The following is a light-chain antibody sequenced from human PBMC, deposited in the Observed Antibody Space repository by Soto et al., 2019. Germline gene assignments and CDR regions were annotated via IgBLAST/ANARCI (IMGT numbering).Light chain of an antibody. CDR1: QTISHW. CDR2: DAS. J-gene: IGKJ1*01. V-gene: IGKV1-5*01. CDR3: QQYNTYWT. Sequence: DINLTQSPSTLSASVGDRVTITCRASQTISHWLAWYQQKPGKAPKLLIFDASSLENGVPSRFSGSGSGTEFTLTITGLQPDDFATYYCQQYNTYWTFGQGTKVDIK.